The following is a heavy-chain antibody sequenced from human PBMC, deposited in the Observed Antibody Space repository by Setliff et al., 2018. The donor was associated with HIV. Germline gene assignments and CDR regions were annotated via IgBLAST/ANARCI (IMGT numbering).Heavy chain of an antibody. CDR2: LFYGGST. V-gene: IGHV4-38-2*01. J-gene: IGHJ4*02. CDR1: GYSISSGYY. CDR3: ARFDDNGYWVDL. D-gene: IGHD3-22*01. Sequence: SLTCAVSGYSISSGYYWGWIRQPPGKGLEWIGSLFYGGSTHYTPSLKSRVSISVDTSKNQFSLRLSSVTAADTAVYYCARFDDNGYWVDLWGQGTLVTVSS.